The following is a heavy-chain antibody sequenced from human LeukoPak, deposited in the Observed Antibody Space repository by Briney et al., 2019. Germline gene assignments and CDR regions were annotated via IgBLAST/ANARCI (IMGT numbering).Heavy chain of an antibody. CDR3: ARGGLELRSYYYYYMDV. V-gene: IGHV1-46*03. D-gene: IGHD1-7*01. Sequence: ASVKVSCKASGYTFTSYNMHWVRQAPGQGLEWMGIINPSGGSTSYAQKFQGRVTMTRDTSTSTVYMELSSLRSEDTAVYYCARGGLELRSYYYYYMDVWGKGTTVTVSS. J-gene: IGHJ6*03. CDR2: INPSGGST. CDR1: GYTFTSYN.